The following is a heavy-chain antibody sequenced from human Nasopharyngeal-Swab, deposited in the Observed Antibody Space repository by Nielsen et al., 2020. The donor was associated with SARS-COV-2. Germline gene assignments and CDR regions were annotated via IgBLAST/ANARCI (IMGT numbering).Heavy chain of an antibody. Sequence: VRQAPGKGLEWVSGISWNSGSIGYADSVKGRFTISRDNAKNSLYLQMSSLRAEDTALYYCAKGAIFDIWGQGTMVTVSS. CDR3: AKGAIFDI. V-gene: IGHV3-9*01. CDR2: ISWNSGSI. J-gene: IGHJ3*02.